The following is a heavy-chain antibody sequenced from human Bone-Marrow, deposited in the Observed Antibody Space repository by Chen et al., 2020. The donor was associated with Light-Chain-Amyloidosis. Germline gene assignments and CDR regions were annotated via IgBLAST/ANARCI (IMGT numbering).Heavy chain of an antibody. CDR2: IYPDDSDA. D-gene: IGHD5-12*01. V-gene: IGHV5-51*01. CDR3: ARRRDGYNFDY. Sequence: VQLEQSGPEVKKPGEPLKMSCKCSGNTFPNYWIGWVRQMPGKGLEWMGVIYPDDSDARYSPSFEGQVTISADKSITTAYLQWRSLKASDTAMYYCARRRDGYNFDYWGQGTLVTVSS. J-gene: IGHJ4*02. CDR1: GNTFPNYW.